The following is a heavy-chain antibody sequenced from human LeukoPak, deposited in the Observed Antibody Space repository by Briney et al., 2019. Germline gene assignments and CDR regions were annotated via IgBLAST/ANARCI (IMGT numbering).Heavy chain of an antibody. CDR3: ARSRSGGSGSYYRNFDY. D-gene: IGHD3-10*01. CDR1: GFTFSTYW. CDR2: INQDGSEK. V-gene: IGHV3-7*03. J-gene: IGHJ4*02. Sequence: GGSLRLSCAASGFTFSTYWMTWVRQAPGKGLEWVANINQDGSEKYYVDSVRGRFTISRDNAKNSLYLQMNSLRAEDTAVYYCARSRSGGSGSYYRNFDYWGQGTLVTVSP.